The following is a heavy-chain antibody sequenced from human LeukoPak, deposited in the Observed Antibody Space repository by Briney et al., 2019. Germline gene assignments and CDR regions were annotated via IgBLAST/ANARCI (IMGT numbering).Heavy chain of an antibody. Sequence: SETLSLTCTVSGGSISSSSYYWGWIRQPPGKGLEWIGSIYYSGSTYYNPSLKSRVTISVDTSKNQFSLQLNSVTPEDTAVYYCASSSLRGSDAFDIWGQGTMVTVSS. CDR2: IYYSGST. J-gene: IGHJ3*02. CDR1: GGSISSSSYY. D-gene: IGHD3-16*01. CDR3: ASSSLRGSDAFDI. V-gene: IGHV4-39*01.